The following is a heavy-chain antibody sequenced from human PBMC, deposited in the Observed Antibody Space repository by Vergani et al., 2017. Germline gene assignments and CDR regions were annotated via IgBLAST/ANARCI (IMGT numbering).Heavy chain of an antibody. Sequence: EESGGGSVKPGGSLRLSCAASGFKFSDHYMSWIRQAPGKGLEWVSHISPGASTVSYTDSVTGRFTVSRDNDNNSLTLDMTTLRVEDTAVYYCAKHPDIATTRHYCAMDAWGQGTTVTVSS. V-gene: IGHV3-11*04. J-gene: IGHJ6*02. CDR3: AKHPDIATTRHYCAMDA. CDR2: ISPGASTV. CDR1: GFKFSDHY. D-gene: IGHD2-15*01.